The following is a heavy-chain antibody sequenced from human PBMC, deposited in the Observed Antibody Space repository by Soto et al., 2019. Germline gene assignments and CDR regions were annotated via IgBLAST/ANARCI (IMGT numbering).Heavy chain of an antibody. Sequence: ASVKVSCKASGYSFTSYGISWVRQALGQGLEWMGWISAYNGNTNYAQKLQGRVTMTTDTSTSTAYMELRRLRSDDTAVYYCARQQWLYYYYGMDVWGQGTTVTVSS. CDR2: ISAYNGNT. D-gene: IGHD6-19*01. V-gene: IGHV1-18*01. J-gene: IGHJ6*02. CDR1: GYSFTSYG. CDR3: ARQQWLYYYYGMDV.